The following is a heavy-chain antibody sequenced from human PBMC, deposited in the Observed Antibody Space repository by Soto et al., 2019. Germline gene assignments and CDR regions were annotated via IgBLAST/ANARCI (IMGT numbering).Heavy chain of an antibody. CDR1: GDSVTSSW. J-gene: IGHJ6*02. CDR3: ARQVDTAMVKSDYYGIDV. CDR2: IDPSDSYT. D-gene: IGHD5-18*01. Sequence: GECLKISYKGSGDSVTSSWIRWGRQMPGKGLEWMGRIDPSDSYTNYSPSFQGDVTTSDDKSIRTDYLQWSSLKASDTAMYHCARQVDTAMVKSDYYGIDVWGQGTTVTVS. V-gene: IGHV5-10-1*01.